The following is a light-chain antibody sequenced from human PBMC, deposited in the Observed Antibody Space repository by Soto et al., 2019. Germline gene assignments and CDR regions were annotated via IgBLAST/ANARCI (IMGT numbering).Light chain of an antibody. CDR2: AAS. Sequence: AIRMTQSPSSFSASTGDRVTITCRASQGISSYLAWYQQKPGKAPKLLIYAASTLQSGVPSRFSGSGSGTDFTLTISCLQSEDFATYSCQQYYSYPRTTFGQGTKVEIK. J-gene: IGKJ1*01. V-gene: IGKV1-8*01. CDR1: QGISSY. CDR3: QQYYSYPRTT.